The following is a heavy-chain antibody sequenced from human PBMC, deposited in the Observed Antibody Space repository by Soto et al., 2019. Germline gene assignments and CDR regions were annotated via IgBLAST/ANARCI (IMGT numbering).Heavy chain of an antibody. CDR1: GGSFSGYY. Sequence: SETLSLTCAVYGGSFSGYYWSWIRQPPGKGLEWIGEINHSGSTNYNPSLKSRVTISVDTSKNQFSLKLSSVTAADTAVYYCARDRSYYDFWSGYQPSHYYYGMDVWGQGTTVTVSS. CDR3: ARDRSYYDFWSGYQPSHYYYGMDV. V-gene: IGHV4-34*01. CDR2: INHSGST. D-gene: IGHD3-3*01. J-gene: IGHJ6*02.